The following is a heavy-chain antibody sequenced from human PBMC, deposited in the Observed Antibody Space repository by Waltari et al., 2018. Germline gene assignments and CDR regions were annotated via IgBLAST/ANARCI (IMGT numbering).Heavy chain of an antibody. CDR1: GFTFSSYA. J-gene: IGHJ4*02. CDR2: IYSGGST. CDR3: AKEMATIQDY. D-gene: IGHD5-12*01. Sequence: EVQLLESGGGLVQPGGSLRLSCAASGFTFSSYAMSWVRQAPGKGLEWVSVIYSGGSTYYADSVKGRFTISRDNSKNTLYLQMNSLRAEDTAVYYCAKEMATIQDYWGQGTLVTVSS. V-gene: IGHV3-23*03.